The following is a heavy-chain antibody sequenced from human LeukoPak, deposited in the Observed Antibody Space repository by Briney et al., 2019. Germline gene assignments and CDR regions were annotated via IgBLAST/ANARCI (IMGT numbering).Heavy chain of an antibody. V-gene: IGHV4-34*01. CDR3: ARGANYYDSSGNHDAFDI. J-gene: IGHJ3*02. Sequence: SETLSLTCAVYGGSLSGYYWSWIRQPPGKGLEWIGEINHSGSTNYNPSLKSRVTISVDTSKNKFSLKLSSVTAADTAVYYCARGANYYDSSGNHDAFDIWGQGTMVTVSS. D-gene: IGHD3-22*01. CDR2: INHSGST. CDR1: GGSLSGYY.